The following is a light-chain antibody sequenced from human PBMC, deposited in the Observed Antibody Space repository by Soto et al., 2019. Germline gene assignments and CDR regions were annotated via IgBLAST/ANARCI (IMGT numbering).Light chain of an antibody. Sequence: DTQMTQSPSPLSASVGDRVTITCRASQGISNYLAWYQQKPGKVPKLLIYAASTLQSGVPSRFSGSGSGTDFTLTISSLQPEDVATYYCQKYNSASWTFGQGTKVDIK. CDR2: AAS. CDR3: QKYNSASWT. V-gene: IGKV1-27*01. J-gene: IGKJ1*01. CDR1: QGISNY.